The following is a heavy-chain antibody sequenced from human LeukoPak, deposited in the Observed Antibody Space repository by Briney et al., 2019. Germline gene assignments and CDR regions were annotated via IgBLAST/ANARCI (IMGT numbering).Heavy chain of an antibody. CDR3: ARGTAFDP. CDR1: GFIFSSYA. V-gene: IGHV3-23*01. J-gene: IGHJ5*02. CDR2: ISGSGGST. Sequence: QAGGSLRLSCAASGFIFSSYAMSWARQAPGKGLEWVSAISGSGGSTYYADPVKGRFTISRDNSKNTLYLQMNSLRAEDTAVYYCARGTAFDPWGQGTLVTVSS.